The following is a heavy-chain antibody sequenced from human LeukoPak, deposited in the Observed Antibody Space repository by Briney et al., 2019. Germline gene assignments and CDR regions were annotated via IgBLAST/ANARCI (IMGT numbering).Heavy chain of an antibody. CDR3: ARDLAWGAFDY. CDR1: GFTFSSYA. J-gene: IGHJ4*02. Sequence: GGSLRLSCAASGFTFSSYAMHWVRQAPGKGLEYVSAISSNGGSTYYANSVKGRFTISRDDSRNTLSLQMNSLRVEDTAVYYCARDLAWGAFDYWGQGILVAVSS. D-gene: IGHD7-27*01. V-gene: IGHV3-64*01. CDR2: ISSNGGST.